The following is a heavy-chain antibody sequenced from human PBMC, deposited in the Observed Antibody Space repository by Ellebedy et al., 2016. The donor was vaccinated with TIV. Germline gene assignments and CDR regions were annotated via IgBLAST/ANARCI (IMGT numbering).Heavy chain of an antibody. V-gene: IGHV4-39*01. CDR1: GGSISSSSYY. Sequence: MPSETLSLTCTVSGGSISSSSYYWGWIRQPPGKGLEWIGSIYYSWSTYYNPSLKSRVTISVDTSKNHFSLKLSSVTAADTAVYYCARQRFIVVVSAAPGGWFDPWGQGTLVTVSS. CDR2: IYYSWST. CDR3: ARQRFIVVVSAAPGGWFDP. J-gene: IGHJ5*02. D-gene: IGHD2-2*01.